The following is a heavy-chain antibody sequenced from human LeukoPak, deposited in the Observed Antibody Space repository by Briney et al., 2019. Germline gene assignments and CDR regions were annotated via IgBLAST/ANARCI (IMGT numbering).Heavy chain of an antibody. CDR2: TSSSSSYI. D-gene: IGHD4-11*01. J-gene: IGHJ4*02. CDR1: GFTLSSYS. Sequence: GGSLRLSCAASGFTLSSYSMNWVRQAPGKGLEWVSSTSSSSSYIYYADSVKGRFTISRDNAKNSLYLQMNSLRAEDTAVYYCARDPMTTVTPYYFDYWGQGTLVTVSS. V-gene: IGHV3-21*01. CDR3: ARDPMTTVTPYYFDY.